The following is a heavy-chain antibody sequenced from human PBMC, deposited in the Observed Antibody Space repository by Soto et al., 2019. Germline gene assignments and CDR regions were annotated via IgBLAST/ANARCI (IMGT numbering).Heavy chain of an antibody. V-gene: IGHV3-21*01. Sequence: PGGSLRLSCAASGFTFSSYSMNWVRQAPGKGLEWVSSISSSSSYIYYADSVKGRFTISRDNAKNSLYLQMNSLRAEDTAVYYCARARSSYDFWSGYYGIYYYYYGMDVWGQGTTVTVSS. J-gene: IGHJ6*02. CDR2: ISSSSSYI. CDR1: GFTFSSYS. CDR3: ARARSSYDFWSGYYGIYYYYYGMDV. D-gene: IGHD3-3*01.